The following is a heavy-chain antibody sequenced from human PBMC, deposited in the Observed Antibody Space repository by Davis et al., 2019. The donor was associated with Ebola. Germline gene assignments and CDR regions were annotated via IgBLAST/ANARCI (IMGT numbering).Heavy chain of an antibody. D-gene: IGHD2-15*01. CDR3: TTDPGLGYCSGGSCRSYYYYYGMDV. CDR2: IKSKTDGGTT. Sequence: GESLKISCAASGFTFSNAWMNWVRQAPGKGLEWVGRIKSKTDGGTTDYAAPVKGRFTISRDDSKNTLYLQMNSLKTEDTAVYYCTTDPGLGYCSGGSCRSYYYYYGMDVWGQGTTVTVSS. J-gene: IGHJ6*02. CDR1: GFTFSNAW. V-gene: IGHV3-15*07.